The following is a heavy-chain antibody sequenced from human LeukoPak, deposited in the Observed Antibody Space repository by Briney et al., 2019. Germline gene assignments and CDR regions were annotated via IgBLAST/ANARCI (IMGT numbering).Heavy chain of an antibody. CDR2: ISAYNGNT. V-gene: IGHV1-18*01. D-gene: IGHD5-18*01. J-gene: IGHJ4*02. CDR3: AREAVYPCGVQLWTPFDY. Sequence: ASVKVSCKASGYTFTSYGISWVRQAPGQGLEWMGWISAYNGNTNYAQKLQGRVTMTTETSTSTAYMELRSLRSDDTAVYYCAREAVYPCGVQLWTPFDYWGQGTLVTVSS. CDR1: GYTFTSYG.